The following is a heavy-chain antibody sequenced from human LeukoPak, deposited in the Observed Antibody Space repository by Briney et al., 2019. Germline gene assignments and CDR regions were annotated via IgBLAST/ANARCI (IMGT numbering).Heavy chain of an antibody. V-gene: IGHV1-18*01. Sequence: ASVTVSCMASGYTFTSYGISWVRQAPGQGLEWMGWISAYNGNTNYAQKLQGRVTMTTDTSTSTAYMELRSLRSDDTAVYYCARDPYYGSGSFFPYPLDYWGQGTLVTVSS. J-gene: IGHJ4*02. D-gene: IGHD3-10*01. CDR1: GYTFTSYG. CDR2: ISAYNGNT. CDR3: ARDPYYGSGSFFPYPLDY.